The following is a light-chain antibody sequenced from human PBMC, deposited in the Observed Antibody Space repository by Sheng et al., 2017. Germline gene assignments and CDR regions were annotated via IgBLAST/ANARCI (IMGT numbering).Light chain of an antibody. V-gene: IGKV1D-16*01. CDR1: QDISSW. CDR2: GAT. CDR3: QQYSDYSYT. J-gene: IGKJ2*01. Sequence: DIQMTQSPSSLSASVGDRVTITCRASQDISSWLAWYHQKPQKAPKSLIYGATSLQSGVPSRFIGSGSGTDFTLTIGSLEPEDFATYYCQQYSDYSYTFGQGTKLEIK.